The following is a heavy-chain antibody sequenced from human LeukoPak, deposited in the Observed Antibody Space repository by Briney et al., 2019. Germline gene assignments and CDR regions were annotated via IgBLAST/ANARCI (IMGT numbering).Heavy chain of an antibody. CDR1: GGSISSYY. V-gene: IGHV4-59*01. CDR2: IYYSGST. CDR3: ASLYCSSTSCHGGASWYFDL. J-gene: IGHJ2*01. D-gene: IGHD2-2*01. Sequence: SETLSLTCTVSGGSISSYYWSWIRQPPGKGLEWIGYIYYSGSTNYNPSLKSRVTISVDTSKNQFSLKLSSVTAADTAVYYCASLYCSSTSCHGGASWYFDLWGRGTLVTVSS.